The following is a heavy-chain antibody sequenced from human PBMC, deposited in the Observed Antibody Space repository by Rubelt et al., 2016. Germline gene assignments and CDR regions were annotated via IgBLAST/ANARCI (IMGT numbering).Heavy chain of an antibody. D-gene: IGHD1-1*01. CDR2: INHSGGT. Sequence: QLQLQESGPGLVKPSETLSLTCTVSGGSISSSSYYWGWIRQPPGKGLEWIGEINHSGGTNSNPSLKSRVAISVDTSKNQFSLKLSSVTAADTAVYYCARGHWNYFDYWGQGTLVTVSS. CDR3: ARGHWNYFDY. CDR1: GGSISSSSYY. J-gene: IGHJ4*02. V-gene: IGHV4-39*01.